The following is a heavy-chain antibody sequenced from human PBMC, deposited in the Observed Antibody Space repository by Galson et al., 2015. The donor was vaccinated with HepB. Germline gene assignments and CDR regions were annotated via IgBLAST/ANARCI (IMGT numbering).Heavy chain of an antibody. J-gene: IGHJ4*02. V-gene: IGHV3-33*01. D-gene: IGHD3-9*01. CDR2: IWYDGYNK. CDR1: GFAFSNYV. CDR3: ARGTQYYDILTGYPYYFDY. Sequence: SLRLSCAASGFAFSNYVMHWVRQAPGKGLEWVAVIWYDGYNKYYTDSVKGRITISRDNSKNTLYLQMNSLRAEDTAVYYCARGTQYYDILTGYPYYFDYWGQGTLVTVSS.